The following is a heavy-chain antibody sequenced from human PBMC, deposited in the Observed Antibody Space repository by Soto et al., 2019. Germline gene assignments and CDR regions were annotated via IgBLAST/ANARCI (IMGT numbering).Heavy chain of an antibody. CDR1: GYTFTDYY. CDR3: ARGDVRVVASFDP. Sequence: RASVEVSGEASGYTFTDYYMHWVRQAPGQGLEWMGWINPNSGGTNYAQKFQGRVTMTRDTSISTAYMELSRLISDDTAVYYCARGDVRVVASFDPWGQGALVTVSS. CDR2: INPNSGGT. J-gene: IGHJ5*02. V-gene: IGHV1-2*02. D-gene: IGHD2-15*01.